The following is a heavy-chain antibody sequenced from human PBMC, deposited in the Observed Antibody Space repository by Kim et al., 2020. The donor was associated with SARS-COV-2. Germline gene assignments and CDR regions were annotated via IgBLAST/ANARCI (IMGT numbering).Heavy chain of an antibody. CDR2: ISSSSSYI. V-gene: IGHV3-21*01. J-gene: IGHJ6*02. CDR3: ARDTKPHGVPSSSYYYYGMDV. D-gene: IGHD6-6*01. Sequence: GGSLRLSCAASGFTFSSYSMNWVRQAPGKGLEWVSSISSSSSYIYYADSVKGRFTISRDNAKNSLYLQMNSLRAEDTAVYYCARDTKPHGVPSSSYYYYGMDVWGQGTTVTVSS. CDR1: GFTFSSYS.